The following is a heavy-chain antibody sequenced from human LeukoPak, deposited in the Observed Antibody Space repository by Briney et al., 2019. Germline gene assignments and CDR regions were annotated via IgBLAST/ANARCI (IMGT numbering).Heavy chain of an antibody. CDR2: ISSSSSTI. V-gene: IGHV3-48*04. J-gene: IGHJ4*02. CDR3: AREPVGFSGSGSYYNVN. Sequence: GGSLRLSCAASGFTFSSYSMNWVRQAPGKGLEWVSYISSSSSTIYYADSVKGRFTISRDNAKNSLYLQMNSLRAEDTAVYYCAREPVGFSGSGSYYNVNWGQGTLVTVSS. CDR1: GFTFSSYS. D-gene: IGHD3-10*01.